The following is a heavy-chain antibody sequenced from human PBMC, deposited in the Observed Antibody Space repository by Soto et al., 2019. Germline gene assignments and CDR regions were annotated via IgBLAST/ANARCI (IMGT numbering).Heavy chain of an antibody. CDR1: DYSFTNYW. CDR3: ARGGVVARTFDY. CDR2: IYPGDSDT. Sequence: GESLKISCKASDYSFTNYWIAWVRQMPGQGLELMGIIYPGDSDTRYSPSFQGQVTISADKSISTAYLQWSSLKASDTAIYYCARGGVVARTFDYWGQGTLLTVSS. V-gene: IGHV5-51*01. D-gene: IGHD2-15*01. J-gene: IGHJ4*02.